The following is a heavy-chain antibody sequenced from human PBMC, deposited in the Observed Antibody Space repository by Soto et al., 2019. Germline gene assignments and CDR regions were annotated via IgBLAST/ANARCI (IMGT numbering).Heavy chain of an antibody. J-gene: IGHJ4*02. V-gene: IGHV4-31*03. CDR1: GGSISSGGYY. CDR2: IYYSGST. Sequence: SETLSLTCTVSGGSISSGGYYWSWIRQHPGKGLEWIGYIYYSGSTYYNPSLKSRVTISVDTSKNQFSLKLSSVTAADTAVYYCARDSGGSYHGDLDYWGQGTLVTVSS. CDR3: ARDSGGSYHGDLDY. D-gene: IGHD1-26*01.